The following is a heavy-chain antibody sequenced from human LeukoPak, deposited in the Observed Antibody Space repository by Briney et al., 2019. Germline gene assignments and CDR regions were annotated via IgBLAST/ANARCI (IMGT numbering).Heavy chain of an antibody. CDR2: TYYRSKWYN. CDR3: ARAPTPIIAVAGSFDY. D-gene: IGHD6-19*01. V-gene: IGHV6-1*01. J-gene: IGHJ4*02. Sequence: SQTLSLTCAISGDSVSNDSAAWNWIRQSPSRGLEWLGRTYYRSKWYNDYAVSVKSRITINPDTSKNQFSLQVNSVTPEDTAVYYCARAPTPIIAVAGSFDYWGQGTLVTVSS. CDR1: GDSVSNDSAA.